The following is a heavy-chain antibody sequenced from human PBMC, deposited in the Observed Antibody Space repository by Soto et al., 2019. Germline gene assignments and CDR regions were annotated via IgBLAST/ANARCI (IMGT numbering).Heavy chain of an antibody. CDR3: SRRGSRSYSSY. CDR2: FFIGGNT. V-gene: IGHV4-39*01. D-gene: IGHD3-10*01. J-gene: IGHJ4*02. Sequence: SETLSLTCTVSGGSISSSTYYWGWMRQPPGKGLEWIASFFIGGNTYYNPSLKSRVTISVDTSKNQFSLKLSSVTAADTAVYYCSRRGSRSYSSYWGRGTLVPGSS. CDR1: GGSISSSTYY.